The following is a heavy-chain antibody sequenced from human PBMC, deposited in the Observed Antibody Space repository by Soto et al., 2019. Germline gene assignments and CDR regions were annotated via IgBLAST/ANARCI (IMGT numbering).Heavy chain of an antibody. CDR3: ARRSDYIWGSYRDNWYFDL. V-gene: IGHV4-59*08. Sequence: SETLSLTCTVSGGSISSYYWSWIRQPPGKGLEWIGYIYYSGSTNYNPSLKSRVTISVDTSKNQFSLKLSSVTAADTAVYYCARRSDYIWGSYRDNWYFDLWGRGTLVTVSS. D-gene: IGHD3-16*02. CDR1: GGSISSYY. CDR2: IYYSGST. J-gene: IGHJ2*01.